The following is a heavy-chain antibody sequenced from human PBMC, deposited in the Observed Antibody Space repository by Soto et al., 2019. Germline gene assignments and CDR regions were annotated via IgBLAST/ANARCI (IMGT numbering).Heavy chain of an antibody. CDR2: INPKSGGT. D-gene: IGHD2-8*01. J-gene: IGHJ6*04. Sequence: ASVYVSCKASGYSFTDYHIHWVRQAPGQGLEWLGRINPKSGGTSTAQKFQGWVTMTTDTSISTASMELTRLTSDDTAIYYCARGDSTDCSNGVCSYFYNHDRESWGERTTVRISS. CDR1: GYSFTDYH. CDR3: ARGDSTDCSNGVCSYFYNHDRES. V-gene: IGHV1-2*04.